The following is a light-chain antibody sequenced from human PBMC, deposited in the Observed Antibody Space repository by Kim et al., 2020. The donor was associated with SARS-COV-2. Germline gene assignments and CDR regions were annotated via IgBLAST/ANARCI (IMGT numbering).Light chain of an antibody. CDR2: GAS. CDR3: QQYSDWPQ. J-gene: IGKJ2*01. CDR1: QSVGTN. Sequence: PGEGATLSCRASQSVGTNLAWYQRKPGQAPRLLIYGASTRATGIPGRFSGSGSGTDFTLSISSLQSEDFAVYFCQQYSDWPQFGQGTKLEI. V-gene: IGKV3-15*01.